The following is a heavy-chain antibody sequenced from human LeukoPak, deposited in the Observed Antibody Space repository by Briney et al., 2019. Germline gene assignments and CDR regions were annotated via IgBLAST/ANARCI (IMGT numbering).Heavy chain of an antibody. CDR3: ARDSLRFLEWPTGNDY. CDR2: ISSSGSTI. Sequence: KPGGSLRLSCAASGFTFSDYYMSWIRQAPGKGLEWVSYISSSGSTIYYADSVKGRFTISRDNAKNSLYLQMNSLRAEDTAVYYCARDSLRFLEWPTGNDYWGQGTLVTVSP. CDR1: GFTFSDYY. D-gene: IGHD3-3*01. J-gene: IGHJ4*02. V-gene: IGHV3-11*04.